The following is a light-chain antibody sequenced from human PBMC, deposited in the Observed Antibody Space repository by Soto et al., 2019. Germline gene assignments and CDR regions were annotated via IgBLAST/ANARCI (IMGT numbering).Light chain of an antibody. Sequence: QSVLTQPASVSGSPGQSITISCTGTSSDVGGYNYVSWYQQHPGKAAKLMIYEVSNRPSGVSNRFSGSKSGNTASLTISGLQAEDEADYYCRSYTSSSTRVFGAGTKVTVL. V-gene: IGLV2-14*01. CDR2: EVS. CDR1: SSDVGGYNY. J-gene: IGLJ1*01. CDR3: RSYTSSSTRV.